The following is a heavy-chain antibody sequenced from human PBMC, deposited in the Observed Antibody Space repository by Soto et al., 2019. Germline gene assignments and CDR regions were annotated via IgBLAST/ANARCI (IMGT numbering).Heavy chain of an antibody. J-gene: IGHJ4*02. V-gene: IGHV1-2*04. CDR3: ARLPTGSSYYFDY. CDR2: INPNSGGT. Sequence: QVQLVQSGAEVKEPGASVKVSCKASGYTFTGDYLHWVRQAPGQGLEWMGWINPNSGGTNYAQTFHGWVTMTRDTSISTAYMELSRLRSDDTAVYYCARLPTGSSYYFDYWGQGTLVTVSS. CDR1: GYTFTGDY. D-gene: IGHD6-6*01.